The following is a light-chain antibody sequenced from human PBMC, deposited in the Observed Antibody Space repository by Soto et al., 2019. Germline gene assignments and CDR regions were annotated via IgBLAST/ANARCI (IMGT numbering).Light chain of an antibody. CDR1: QSVSSY. Sequence: EIVLTQSPATLSLSPGERVTLSCRASQSVSSYFAWYQQKPGQAPRLLIYDASNRATGIPARFSGSGSGTDFTLTISSLEPEAFAVYSCQQRSNGPLTFGQGTRLEIK. J-gene: IGKJ5*01. V-gene: IGKV3-11*01. CDR3: QQRSNGPLT. CDR2: DAS.